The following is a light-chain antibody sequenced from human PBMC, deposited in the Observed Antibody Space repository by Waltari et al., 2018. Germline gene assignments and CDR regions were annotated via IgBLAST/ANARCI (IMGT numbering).Light chain of an antibody. CDR3: SSYTSSTVV. Sequence: QSALTQPASVPGSPGPSITISCTGTSSDVGGYTYVSWYQQHPGKAPKLMIYDVSNRPSGVSNRFSGSKSGNTASLTISGLQAEDEADYYCSSYTSSTVVFGGGTKLTVL. CDR2: DVS. CDR1: SSDVGGYTY. J-gene: IGLJ2*01. V-gene: IGLV2-14*03.